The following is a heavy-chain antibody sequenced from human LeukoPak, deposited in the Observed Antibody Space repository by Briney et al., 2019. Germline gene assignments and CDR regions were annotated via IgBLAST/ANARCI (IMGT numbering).Heavy chain of an antibody. CDR3: AKSPGYSSGWYPEVMGQFDY. J-gene: IGHJ4*02. D-gene: IGHD6-19*01. Sequence: GGSLRLSCAASGFTFSNYTMRWVRQAPGKGLEWVSAISGSGDSTYYADSVQGRFTISRDNSKNTLYLQMNSLRAEDTAVYYCAKSPGYSSGWYPEVMGQFDYWGQGTLVTVSS. CDR2: ISGSGDST. CDR1: GFTFSNYT. V-gene: IGHV3-23*01.